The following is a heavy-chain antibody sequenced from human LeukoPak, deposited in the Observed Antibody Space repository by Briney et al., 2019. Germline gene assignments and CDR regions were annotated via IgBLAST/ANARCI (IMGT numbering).Heavy chain of an antibody. CDR2: ISSSSSYI. CDR1: GFTFSSYS. V-gene: IGHV3-21*01. Sequence: GRSLRLSCAASGFTFSSYSMNWVCQAPGKGLEWVSSISSSSSYIYYADSVKGRFTISRDNAKNSLYLQMNSLRAEDTAVYYCARDGYGSGSYWYDYWGQGTLVTVSS. CDR3: ARDGYGSGSYWYDY. J-gene: IGHJ4*02. D-gene: IGHD3-10*01.